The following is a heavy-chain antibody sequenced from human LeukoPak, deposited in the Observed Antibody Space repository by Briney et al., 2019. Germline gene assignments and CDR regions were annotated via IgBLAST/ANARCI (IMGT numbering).Heavy chain of an antibody. Sequence: GGSLRLSCAASGFTFSSYAMSWVRQPPGKGLEWFSSVSGSGGSTYYADSVKGRFTISRDNSRDTLSLQMNRLRAEDTAVYYCAKGYYDYVCGSYYFDYWGQGTLVTVSS. J-gene: IGHJ4*02. CDR3: AKGYYDYVCGSYYFDY. CDR2: VSGSGGST. CDR1: GFTFSSYA. V-gene: IGHV3-23*01. D-gene: IGHD3-16*01.